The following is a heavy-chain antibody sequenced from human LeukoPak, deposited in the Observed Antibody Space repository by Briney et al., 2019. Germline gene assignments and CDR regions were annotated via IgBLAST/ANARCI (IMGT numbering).Heavy chain of an antibody. CDR3: ARDAGSYDSSGYYYWHFDL. Sequence: ASVKVSCKASGYTFTSYYMHWVRQAPGQGLEWMGIINPSGGSTSYAQKFQGRVTMTRDTSTSTVYMELSSLRSEDTAVYYCARDAGSYDSSGYYYWHFDLWGRGTLVTVSS. J-gene: IGHJ2*01. V-gene: IGHV1-46*01. CDR2: INPSGGST. D-gene: IGHD3-22*01. CDR1: GYTFTSYY.